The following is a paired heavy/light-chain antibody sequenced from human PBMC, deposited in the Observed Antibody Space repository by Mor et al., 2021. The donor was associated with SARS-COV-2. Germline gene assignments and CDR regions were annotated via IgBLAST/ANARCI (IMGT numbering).Heavy chain of an antibody. CDR3: RVWVEADGRDY. Sequence: EVQLVESGGGLVQPGGSLRLSCAASGFTFNRYWMSWVRHAPGKGLEWVANIREDGREKYYVDSVKGRFTVSRDNAKNSLYLQMNSLRGEDTAVYYCRVWVEADGRDYWGQGTLVTVSS. V-gene: IGHV3-7*01. CDR2: IREDGREK. J-gene: IGHJ4*02. CDR1: GFTFNRYW. D-gene: IGHD3-16*01.
Light chain of an antibody. J-gene: IGKJ2*03. CDR1: QSLLNRNGYNS. CDR2: LSS. Sequence: DIVMTQSPLSLPVTPGEPASISCRSSQSLLNRNGYNSLDWYLQKPGQSPQLLIYLSSNRASGVPDRFSGSGSGTDFTLKISRVEAEDVGVYYCMQGLQTPGSFGPGTKLEIK. CDR3: MQGLQTPGS. V-gene: IGKV2-28*01.